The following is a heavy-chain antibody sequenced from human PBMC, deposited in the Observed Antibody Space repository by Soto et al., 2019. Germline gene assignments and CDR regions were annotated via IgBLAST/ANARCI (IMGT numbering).Heavy chain of an antibody. CDR3: ASEDGYKSAY. V-gene: IGHV4-30-4*01. J-gene: IGHJ4*02. CDR1: GGSISTGSYY. D-gene: IGHD5-12*01. CDR2: IYYSGST. Sequence: SETLSLTCTVSGGSISTGSYYWSWIRQPPGKGLEWIGYIYYSGSTFYSPTLKSRVTISLNTPKNQFSLRLGTVTAADTAVYYCASEDGYKSAYWGQGTQVTVSS.